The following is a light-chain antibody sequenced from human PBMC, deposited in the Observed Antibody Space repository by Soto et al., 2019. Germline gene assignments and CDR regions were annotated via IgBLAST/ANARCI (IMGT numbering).Light chain of an antibody. Sequence: QSVLTQPPSASGSPGQSVTISCTGTNSDVGNYNYVSWYQQHPGKAPKLIIYDVSNRPSGVSNRFSGSKSGNTASLTVSGLQAEDEADYYCSSYAGSNIYVFGTGTKVTVL. CDR2: DVS. CDR1: NSDVGNYNY. J-gene: IGLJ1*01. V-gene: IGLV2-8*01. CDR3: SSYAGSNIYV.